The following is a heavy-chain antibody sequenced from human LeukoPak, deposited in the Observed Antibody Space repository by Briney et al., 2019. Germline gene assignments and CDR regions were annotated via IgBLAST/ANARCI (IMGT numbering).Heavy chain of an antibody. D-gene: IGHD3/OR15-3a*01. V-gene: IGHV3-33*01. CDR3: ARDGHDAFDI. CDR1: GFPFSNHG. CDR2: IWYDGSKK. J-gene: IGHJ3*02. Sequence: PGTSLRLSCAASGFPFSNHGMHWVRRVPGKGLEWVAVIWYDGSKKFYAASVRGRFTISRDISKNTLYLQMNSLRAEDTAVYYCARDGHDAFDIWGQGTMVTVSS.